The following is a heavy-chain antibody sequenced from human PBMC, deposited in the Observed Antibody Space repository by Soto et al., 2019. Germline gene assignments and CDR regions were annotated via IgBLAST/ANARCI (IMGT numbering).Heavy chain of an antibody. CDR2: IYYSGST. Sequence: QVQLQESGPGLVKPSQTLSLTCTVSGGSISSGGYYWSWIRQHPGKGLEWIGYIYYSGSTYYNPSLKSRVTISVDTSKNQFSLKLSSVTAADTAVYYCARWAQVGAPHRYIAVAGIGYFDYWGQGTLVTVSS. V-gene: IGHV4-31*03. J-gene: IGHJ4*02. D-gene: IGHD6-19*01. CDR3: ARWAQVGAPHRYIAVAGIGYFDY. CDR1: GGSISSGGYY.